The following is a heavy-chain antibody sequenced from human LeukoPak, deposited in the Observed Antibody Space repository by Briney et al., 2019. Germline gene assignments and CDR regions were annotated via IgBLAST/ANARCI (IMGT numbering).Heavy chain of an antibody. V-gene: IGHV3-23*01. J-gene: IGHJ3*02. Sequence: GGSLRLSCAASGFTFSSYAMSWVRQAPGKGPEWVSAISGSGGSTYYADSVKGRFTISRDNSKNTLYLQMNSLRAEDTAVYYCAKDRLMAEQQLVLGAFDIWGQGTMVTVSS. CDR2: ISGSGGST. CDR3: AKDRLMAEQQLVLGAFDI. CDR1: GFTFSSYA. D-gene: IGHD6-13*01.